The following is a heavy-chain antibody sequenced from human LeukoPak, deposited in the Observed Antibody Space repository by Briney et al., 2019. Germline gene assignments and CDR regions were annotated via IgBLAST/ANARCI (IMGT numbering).Heavy chain of an antibody. D-gene: IGHD4-17*01. CDR3: AAQGGSGDLRY. CDR2: IKRIIDGGTT. CDR1: GFTFSNTW. Sequence: GGALRLSCAASGFTFSNTWMNWVRQAPGKGLELVGRIKRIIDGGTTDYAAPVKGRFTVSRDDSINTLYLQMSSLKTEDTAVYYCAAQGGSGDLRYWGQGTLVTVSS. J-gene: IGHJ4*02. V-gene: IGHV3-15*01.